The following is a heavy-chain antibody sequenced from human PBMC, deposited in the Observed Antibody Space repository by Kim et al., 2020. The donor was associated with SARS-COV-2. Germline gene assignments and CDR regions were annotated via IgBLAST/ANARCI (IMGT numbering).Heavy chain of an antibody. CDR3: ARAWNQFFDY. V-gene: IGHV1-46*01. D-gene: IGHD1-1*01. J-gene: IGHJ4*02. Sequence: RYAQNFQGRVTTTSDTSTSTVYMELSRLRSEDTAVYYCARAWNQFFDYWGKGTLVTVSS.